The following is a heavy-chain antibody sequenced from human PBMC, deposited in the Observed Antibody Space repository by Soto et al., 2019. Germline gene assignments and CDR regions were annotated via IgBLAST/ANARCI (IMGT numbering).Heavy chain of an antibody. J-gene: IGHJ5*02. Sequence: GGSLRLSCAASGFTFSSYGMHWVRQAPGKGLEWVAVIWYDGSNKYYADSVKGRFTISRDNSKNTLYLQMNSLRAEDTAVYYCARDRVPYGSSGWYYGGANWFDPWGQGTLVTVSS. D-gene: IGHD6-19*01. CDR3: ARDRVPYGSSGWYYGGANWFDP. V-gene: IGHV3-33*01. CDR2: IWYDGSNK. CDR1: GFTFSSYG.